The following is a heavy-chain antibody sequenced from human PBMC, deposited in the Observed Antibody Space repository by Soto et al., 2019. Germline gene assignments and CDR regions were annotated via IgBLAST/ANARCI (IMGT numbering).Heavy chain of an antibody. D-gene: IGHD2-2*02. J-gene: IGHJ4*02. CDR2: ISYDGSEK. CDR1: GFTFNTYG. Sequence: GGSLRLSCAASGFTFNTYGMHWVRQAPGKGLEWVAVISYDGSEKYYVDSVKGRFTISKDNSKNTLYLQMNSLRPEDTAVYYCAKSPNFYCSSPNCYKYYFDHWGQGTRVTVSS. CDR3: AKSPNFYCSSPNCYKYYFDH. V-gene: IGHV3-30*18.